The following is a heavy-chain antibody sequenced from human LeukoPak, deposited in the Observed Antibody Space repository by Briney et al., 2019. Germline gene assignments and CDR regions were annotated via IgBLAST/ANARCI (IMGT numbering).Heavy chain of an antibody. D-gene: IGHD3-10*01. CDR2: ITGNGGST. CDR1: GFTFSTYT. Sequence: PGGSLRLSCAASGFTFSTYTLHWVRQAPGKGLEFVSAITGNGGSTYYASSVKGRFTISRDNSKSTLYLQMGSLGPEDMAVYYCARERGHYYLDYWGQGTLVTVSS. CDR3: ARERGHYYLDY. J-gene: IGHJ4*02. V-gene: IGHV3-64*01.